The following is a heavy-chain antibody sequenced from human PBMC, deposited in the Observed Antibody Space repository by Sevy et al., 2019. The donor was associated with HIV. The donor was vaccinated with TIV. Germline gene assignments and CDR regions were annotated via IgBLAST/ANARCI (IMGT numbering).Heavy chain of an antibody. V-gene: IGHV4-61*01. D-gene: IGHD6-13*01. CDR1: GGSLSSGSYY. J-gene: IGHJ4*02. CDR3: VRDRIAAAGGYFDN. CDR2: NSYIGST. Sequence: SETLSLTCTVSGGSLSSGSYYWSWIRQPPGKGLEWIGYNSYIGSTNYNPSLKSLVTISVDTSKNQLSLRLTSVTAADTAVYYCVRDRIAAAGGYFDNWGQRTLVTVSS.